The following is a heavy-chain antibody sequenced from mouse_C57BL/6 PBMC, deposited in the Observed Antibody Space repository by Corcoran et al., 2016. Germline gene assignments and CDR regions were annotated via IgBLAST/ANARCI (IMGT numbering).Heavy chain of an antibody. CDR2: ISYDGSN. Sequence: DVQLQESGAGVGKPSQPLSLTCSVTGYSINSGYYWIWIRQFPGNKLEGMGYISYDGSNNYNPSLKNGISITHDTSKNQFFLKLNSVTTEDTATYYCARYRGNDGCGFAYWGQGTLVTVSA. CDR1: GYSINSGYY. J-gene: IGHJ3*01. V-gene: IGHV3-6*01. D-gene: IGHD2-3*01. CDR3: ARYRGNDGCGFAY.